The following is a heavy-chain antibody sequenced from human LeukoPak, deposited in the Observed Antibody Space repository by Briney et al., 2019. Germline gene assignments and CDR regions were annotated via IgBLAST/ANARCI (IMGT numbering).Heavy chain of an antibody. D-gene: IGHD2-15*01. V-gene: IGHV1-69-2*01. CDR2: VDPEDGET. J-gene: IGHJ4*02. Sequence: GASVKVSCKASGYTFTDYYMHWVQQAPGKGLEWMGRVDPEDGETIYAEKFQGRVTITADTSTDTAYMELSSLRSEDTAVYYCARADVYCSGGSCYPHHIDYWGQGTLVTVSS. CDR1: GYTFTDYY. CDR3: ARADVYCSGGSCYPHHIDY.